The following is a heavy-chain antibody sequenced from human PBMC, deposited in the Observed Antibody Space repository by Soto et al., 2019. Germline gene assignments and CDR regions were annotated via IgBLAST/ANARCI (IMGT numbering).Heavy chain of an antibody. V-gene: IGHV4-30-2*01. CDR2: IYDSGGT. D-gene: IGHD3-10*02. Sequence: IRQTPGKGLEWIGYIYDSGGTCYNPSCKRRCTISVDRSKNQFSLKLSSVTAADTAVYYCARNRGRVFFFSSQRRHTICSFGLGIPAQPLFRSRHS. CDR3: ARNRGRVFFFSSQRRHTICSFGLGIPAQPLFRSRHS. J-gene: IGHJ5*01.